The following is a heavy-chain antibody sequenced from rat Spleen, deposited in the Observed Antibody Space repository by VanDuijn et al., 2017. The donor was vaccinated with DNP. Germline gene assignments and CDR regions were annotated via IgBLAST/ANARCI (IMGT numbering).Heavy chain of an antibody. V-gene: IGHV6-6*01. D-gene: IGHD5-1*01. CDR1: GFTFSTAW. CDR2: IKAKSNNYAT. CDR3: AWLGD. J-gene: IGHJ3*01. Sequence: EVQLVESGGGLVQPGSSLKLSCATSGFTFSTAWLYWYRQFPDKRLEWVARIKAKSNNYATDYTESVKGRFTISRDDSKSSVYLQMNNLKEEDTAIYYCAWLGDWGQGTLVTVSS.